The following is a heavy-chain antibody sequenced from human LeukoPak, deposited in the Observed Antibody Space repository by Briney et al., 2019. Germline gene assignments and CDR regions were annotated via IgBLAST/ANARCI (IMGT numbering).Heavy chain of an antibody. J-gene: IGHJ6*03. CDR2: IYPGDSDT. D-gene: IGHD2-2*01. V-gene: IGHV5-51*01. CDR3: ARRHSSTSWYYYYYMDV. CDR1: GYSFTSYW. Sequence: GESLKISCKGSGYSFTSYWIGWVRQMPGKGLEGMGIIYPGDSDTRYSPSFQGQVTISADKSISTAYLQWSSLKASDTAMYYCARRHSSTSWYYYYYMDVWGKGTTVTVSS.